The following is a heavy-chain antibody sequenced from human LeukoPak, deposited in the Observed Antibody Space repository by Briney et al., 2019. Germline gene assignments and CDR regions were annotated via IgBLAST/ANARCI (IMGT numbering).Heavy chain of an antibody. J-gene: IGHJ3*02. CDR1: GGSLTNYF. CDR3: ARDSSGYYYGRDAFDI. CDR2: ISYNEGS. V-gene: IGHV4-59*12. D-gene: IGHD3-22*01. Sequence: PSETLSLTCTVSGGSLTNYFWGWIRLTPGKGLEWIGSISYNEGSNYNRFLKNRVTISVDTSKNQFSLKLSSVTAADTAVYYCARDSSGYYYGRDAFDIWGQGTMVTVSS.